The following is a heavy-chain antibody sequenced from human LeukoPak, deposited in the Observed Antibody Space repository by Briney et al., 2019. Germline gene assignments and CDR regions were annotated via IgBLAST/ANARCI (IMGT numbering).Heavy chain of an antibody. V-gene: IGHV3-43*02. D-gene: IGHD2-15*01. CDR2: ISGDGGST. CDR1: GFTFDDYA. CDR3: AKDDLEAAYCSGGSCYNGVDY. J-gene: IGHJ4*02. Sequence: GGSLRLSCAASGFTFDDYAMHWVRQAPGKGLEWVSLISGDGGSTYYADSVTGRFTISRDNSKNSLYLQMNSLRTEDTALYYCAKDDLEAAYCSGGSCYNGVDYWGQGTLVTVSS.